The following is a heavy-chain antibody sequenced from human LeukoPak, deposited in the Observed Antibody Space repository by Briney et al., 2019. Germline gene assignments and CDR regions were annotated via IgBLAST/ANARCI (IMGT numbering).Heavy chain of an antibody. J-gene: IGHJ4*02. CDR1: GGSISSGGYY. CDR2: IYYSGST. Sequence: PSETLSLTCTVSGGSISSGGYYWSWIRQHPGKGLEWIGYIYYSGSTYYNPSLKSRVTISVDTSKNQFSLKLSSVTAADTAVYYCARTGYYDFWSGYLTLFDYWGQGTLVTVSS. CDR3: ARTGYYDFWSGYLTLFDY. V-gene: IGHV4-31*03. D-gene: IGHD3-3*01.